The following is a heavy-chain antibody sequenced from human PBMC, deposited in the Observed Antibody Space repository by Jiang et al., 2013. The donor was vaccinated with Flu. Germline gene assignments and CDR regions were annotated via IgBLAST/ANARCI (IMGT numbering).Heavy chain of an antibody. D-gene: IGHD2/OR15-2a*01. J-gene: IGHJ3*02. Sequence: SGPGLVKPSETLSLTCAVSGYSISSGSYWGWMRQPPGKGLEWIGSIFQSGSTYYNASLKSRVTISVDTSKKQISLKLSSVTAADTAVYYCARGGEGGGRFYFSDIWGQGTMGHRLF. CDR1: GYSISSGSY. CDR2: IFQSGST. CDR3: ARGGEGGGRFYFSDI. V-gene: IGHV4-38-2*01.